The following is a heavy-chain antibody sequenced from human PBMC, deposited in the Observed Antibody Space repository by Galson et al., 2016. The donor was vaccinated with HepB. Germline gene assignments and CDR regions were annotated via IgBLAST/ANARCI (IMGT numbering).Heavy chain of an antibody. CDR2: IGSRGDDT. Sequence: SLRLSCAGSGFTFSSHPMNWVRQAPGKGLEWVSSIGSRGDDTYYADSVEGRFTISRDNSRNTLYLQMNSLRAEDTAMYYCARNMYGAATNYIGDVFDIWGQGTMVTVSS. J-gene: IGHJ3*02. CDR1: GFTFSSHP. V-gene: IGHV3-23*01. CDR3: ARNMYGAATNYIGDVFDI. D-gene: IGHD3-10*01.